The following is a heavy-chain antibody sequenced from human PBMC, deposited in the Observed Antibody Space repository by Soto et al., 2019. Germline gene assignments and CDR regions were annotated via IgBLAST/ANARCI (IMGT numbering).Heavy chain of an antibody. CDR3: ARYDGDHRLSYMDV. J-gene: IGHJ6*03. CDR2: FNSDGSST. Sequence: EVQLVESGGGLVQPGGSLRLSCAASGFTFSNYWMHWVRQAPGKGLVWVSRFNSDGSSTSYADSVKGRFTISRDNAKNTLYLQMNSLRAEDTALYYCARYDGDHRLSYMDVWGKGTTVTVS. D-gene: IGHD3-10*01. V-gene: IGHV3-74*01. CDR1: GFTFSNYW.